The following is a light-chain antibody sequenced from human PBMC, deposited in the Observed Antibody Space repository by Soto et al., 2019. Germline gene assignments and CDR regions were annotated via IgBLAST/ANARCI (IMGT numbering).Light chain of an antibody. CDR3: QQYNNWPPYT. V-gene: IGKV3-15*01. J-gene: IGKJ2*01. Sequence: EIVMTQSPATLSLSPGERATLSCRASQSVSSNLAWYQQKPGQAPRLLIYGASTRATGIPARFSGSWSGTEFTLIISSLQSEVFAVYYCQQYNNWPPYTFGQGTKLEIK. CDR2: GAS. CDR1: QSVSSN.